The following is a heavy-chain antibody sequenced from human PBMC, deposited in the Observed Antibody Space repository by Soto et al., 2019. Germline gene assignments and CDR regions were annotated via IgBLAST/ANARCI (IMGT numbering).Heavy chain of an antibody. Sequence: TLSLTCAVSGYSISSGYYWGWIRQPPGKGLEWIGSIYHSGSTCYNPSLKSRVNIAVDTSKNQFSMKLSSVTAADNALYYCPRAGIKYSSGWYERGSSHWYFERGGRGNRVIVYS. CDR1: GYSISSGYY. CDR2: IYHSGST. CDR3: PRAGIKYSSGWYERGSSHWYFER. V-gene: IGHV4-38-2*01. D-gene: IGHD6-19*01. J-gene: IGHJ2*01.